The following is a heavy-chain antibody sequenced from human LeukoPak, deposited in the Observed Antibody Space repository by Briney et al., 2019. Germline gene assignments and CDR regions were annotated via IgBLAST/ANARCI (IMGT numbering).Heavy chain of an antibody. CDR3: AKETQNYYYDSSGYLNY. Sequence: EGSLRLSCAASGFTVSSNYMSWVRQAPGKGLEWVSVIYSGGSTYYADSVKGRFTISRDNSKNTLYLQMNSLRAEDTAVYYCAKETQNYYYDSSGYLNYWGQGTLVTVSS. V-gene: IGHV3-53*01. J-gene: IGHJ4*02. D-gene: IGHD3-22*01. CDR2: IYSGGST. CDR1: GFTVSSNY.